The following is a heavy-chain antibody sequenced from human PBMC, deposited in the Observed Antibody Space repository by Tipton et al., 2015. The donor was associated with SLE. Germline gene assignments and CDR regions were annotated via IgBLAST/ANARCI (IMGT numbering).Heavy chain of an antibody. Sequence: SLRLSCAASGFTFSSYEMNWVRQAPGKGLEWVSYISSSGSTIYYADSVKGRFTISRDNAKNSLYLQMNSLRAEDTAVYYCARVSGIVGPTDYWGQGTLVTVSS. CDR2: ISSSGSTI. CDR1: GFTFSSYE. V-gene: IGHV3-48*03. D-gene: IGHD1-26*01. J-gene: IGHJ4*02. CDR3: ARVSGIVGPTDY.